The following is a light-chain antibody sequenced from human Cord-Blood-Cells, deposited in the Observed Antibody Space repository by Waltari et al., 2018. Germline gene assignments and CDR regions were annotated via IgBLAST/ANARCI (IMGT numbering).Light chain of an antibody. CDR3: SSYTNSSTV. CDR1: SSDVGGYNY. Sequence: QSALTQPASVSGSPGQSITISCTGTSSDVGGYNYVSWYQQHPGKAPKLMIYDVSKRPSGVYHRFAGSKSSNTASLAISGLQGEDEADYYCSSYTNSSTVFGGGPKLTVL. CDR2: DVS. V-gene: IGLV2-14*01. J-gene: IGLJ2*01.